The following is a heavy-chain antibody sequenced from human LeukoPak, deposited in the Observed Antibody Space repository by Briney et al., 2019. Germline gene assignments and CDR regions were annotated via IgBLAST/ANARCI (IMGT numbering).Heavy chain of an antibody. CDR1: GFIFSSHA. Sequence: QSGGSLRLSYAASGFIFSSHAMHWVRQAPGKGLEWVAVIQYDGGEKRYADSVKGRFTVSRDNSKNTLYLQMDSLTAEDTAVYHCAKDLTGAYCSDYWGQGTLVTVSS. CDR3: AKDLTGAYCSDY. J-gene: IGHJ4*02. D-gene: IGHD3-9*01. V-gene: IGHV3-30-3*01. CDR2: IQYDGGEK.